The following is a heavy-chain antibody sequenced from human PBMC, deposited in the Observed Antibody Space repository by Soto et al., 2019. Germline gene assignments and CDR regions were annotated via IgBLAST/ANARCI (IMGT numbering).Heavy chain of an antibody. CDR1: GASITTYY. J-gene: IGHJ5*02. CDR2: ISYSGST. Sequence: SETLSLTCTVTGASITTYYWSWVRQPPGKGLEWIGYISYSGSTDYNPSLKSRVTISFDASKNQISLQVRSATAADAAVYYCARDLKEYCSDGKCNWFDPWGQGTLVTVSS. V-gene: IGHV4-59*01. D-gene: IGHD2-15*01. CDR3: ARDLKEYCSDGKCNWFDP.